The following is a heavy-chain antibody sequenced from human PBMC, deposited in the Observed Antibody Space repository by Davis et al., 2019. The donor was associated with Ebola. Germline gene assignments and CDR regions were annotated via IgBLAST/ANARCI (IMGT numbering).Heavy chain of an antibody. V-gene: IGHV3-23*01. CDR1: GFNFNKYA. D-gene: IGHD6-19*01. CDR2: ISTTGGST. Sequence: PGGSLRLSCAASGFNFNKYAMSWVRQAPGKGLEWVSSISTTGGSTYYADSVKGRFTISRGNSKNTLSLQMNSLRAEDTAVYYCARAVAATWSPFDNWGQGTLVTVPS. J-gene: IGHJ4*02. CDR3: ARAVAATWSPFDN.